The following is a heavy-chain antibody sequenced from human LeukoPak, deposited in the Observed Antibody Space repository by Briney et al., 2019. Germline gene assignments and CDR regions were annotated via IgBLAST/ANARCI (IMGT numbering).Heavy chain of an antibody. CDR1: GYTFSSYG. J-gene: IGHJ5*02. V-gene: IGHV1-8*01. Sequence: ASVKVSCKASGYTFSSYGISWVRQATGQGLEWMGWMNPNSGNTGYAQKFQGRVTITRNTSISTAYMELSSLRSEDTAVYYCARKGPRSWFDPWGQGTLVTVSS. CDR2: MNPNSGNT. CDR3: ARKGPRSWFDP.